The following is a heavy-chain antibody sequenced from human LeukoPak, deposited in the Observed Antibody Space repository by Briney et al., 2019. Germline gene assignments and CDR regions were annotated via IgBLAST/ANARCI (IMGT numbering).Heavy chain of an antibody. CDR1: GYTFTGYY. CDR3: ARFDFWSGLEYYFDY. D-gene: IGHD3-3*01. CDR2: INPNSGGT. J-gene: IGHJ4*02. V-gene: IGHV1-2*02. Sequence: ASVKVSCKASGYTFTGYYMHWVRQAPGQGLEWMGWINPNSGGTNYAQKFQGRVTMTRDTSISTAYMELSRLRSDDTAVYYCARFDFWSGLEYYFDYWGQGTLVTVSS.